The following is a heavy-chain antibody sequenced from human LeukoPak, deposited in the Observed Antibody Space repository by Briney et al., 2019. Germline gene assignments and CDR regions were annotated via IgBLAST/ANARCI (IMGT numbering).Heavy chain of an antibody. J-gene: IGHJ4*02. V-gene: IGHV1-46*01. D-gene: IGHD6-19*01. Sequence: ASVKVSCKASGYTFTSYYIHWVRQAPGQGLEYMGIIRPSGSTIYAQKFQGRVTMTEDTSTDTAYMELSSLRSEDTAVYYCATLQVAVAGTGDYWGQGTLVTVSS. CDR3: ATLQVAVAGTGDY. CDR2: IRPSGST. CDR1: GYTFTSYY.